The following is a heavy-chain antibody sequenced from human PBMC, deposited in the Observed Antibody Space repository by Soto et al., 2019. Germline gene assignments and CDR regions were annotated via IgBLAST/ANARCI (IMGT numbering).Heavy chain of an antibody. CDR1: GGSFSGYY. V-gene: IGHV4-34*01. J-gene: IGHJ4*02. CDR3: ARGGDRGIRLEPLVY. CDR2: INHSGST. Sequence: SETLSLTCTGYGGSFSGYYWTWIRQPPGTGLEWIGEINHSGSTNYNPSLKSRVTISVDTSKNQFSLKLSSMTAADTAVYYCARGGDRGIRLEPLVYWGQGSLVSVSS. D-gene: IGHD5-18*01.